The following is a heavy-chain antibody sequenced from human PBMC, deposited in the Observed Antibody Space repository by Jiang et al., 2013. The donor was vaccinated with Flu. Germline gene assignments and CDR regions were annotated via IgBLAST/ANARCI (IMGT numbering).Heavy chain of an antibody. CDR2: IYYSGST. D-gene: IGHD3-22*01. CDR1: GGSISSYY. J-gene: IGHJ5*02. CDR3: ARSLPIPSEYYYDSSGYWSPSALYWFDP. Sequence: GLVKPSETLSLTCTVSGGSISSYYWSWIRQPPGKGLEWIGYIYYSGSTNYNPSLKSRVTISVDTSKNQFSLKLSPVTAADTAVYYCARSLPIPSEYYYDSSGYWSPSALYWFDPWGQGTLVTVSS. V-gene: IGHV4-59*08.